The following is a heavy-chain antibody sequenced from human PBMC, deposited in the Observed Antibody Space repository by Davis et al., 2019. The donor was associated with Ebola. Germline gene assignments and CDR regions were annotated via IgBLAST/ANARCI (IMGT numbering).Heavy chain of an antibody. CDR3: ARVRFGDTAVDY. Sequence: AASVKVSCKASGYTFTSYAMHWVRQAPGQRLEWMGWINAGNGNTKYSQKFQGRVTITRDTSASTAYMELSSLRSEDTAVYYCARVRFGDTAVDYWGQGTLVTVSS. D-gene: IGHD5-18*01. CDR1: GYTFTSYA. CDR2: INAGNGNT. V-gene: IGHV1-3*01. J-gene: IGHJ4*02.